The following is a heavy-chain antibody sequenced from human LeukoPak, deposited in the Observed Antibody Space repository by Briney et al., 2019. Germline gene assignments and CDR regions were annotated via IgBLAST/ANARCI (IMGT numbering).Heavy chain of an antibody. CDR3: ARHEGPNYYGSGSYYIG. V-gene: IGHV4-39*01. J-gene: IGHJ3*01. Sequence: SETLSLTCTVSGGSISSGDYYWGWIRQPPGKGLEWIGSIYYSGSTYYNPSLKSRVTISVDTSKNQFSLKLSSVTAADMVVYYCARHEGPNYYGSGSYYIGWGQGTMVTVSS. CDR2: IYYSGST. D-gene: IGHD3-10*01. CDR1: GGSISSGDYY.